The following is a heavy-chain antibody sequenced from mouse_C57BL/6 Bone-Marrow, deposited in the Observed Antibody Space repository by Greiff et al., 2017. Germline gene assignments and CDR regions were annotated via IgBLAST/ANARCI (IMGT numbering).Heavy chain of an antibody. Sequence: EVKLVESGGGLVQPGGSLKLSCAASGFTFSDYGMAWVRQAPRKGPEWVAFISNLAYSIYYAATVTGRFTISRENAKNTLYLEMSSLRSEDTAMYYCARGYYAMDYWGQGTSVTVSS. J-gene: IGHJ4*01. CDR2: ISNLAYSI. CDR1: GFTFSDYG. V-gene: IGHV5-15*01. CDR3: ARGYYAMDY.